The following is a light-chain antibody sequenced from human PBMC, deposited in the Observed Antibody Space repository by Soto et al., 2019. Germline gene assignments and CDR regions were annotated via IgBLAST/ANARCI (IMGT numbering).Light chain of an antibody. Sequence: IVLTQSPGTLSLSPGERATLSCRASQSVSSYLAWYQQKPGQAPRLLIYDTSNRATGIPARFSGSGSGTDFTLTISSLEPEDFAVYYCQQRSNWWTFGQGTKV. CDR1: QSVSSY. V-gene: IGKV3-11*01. CDR2: DTS. CDR3: QQRSNWWT. J-gene: IGKJ1*01.